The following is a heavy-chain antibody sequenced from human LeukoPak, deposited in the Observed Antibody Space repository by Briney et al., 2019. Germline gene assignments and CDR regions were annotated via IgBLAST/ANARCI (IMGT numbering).Heavy chain of an antibody. CDR2: ISSSGSSI. J-gene: IGHJ4*02. V-gene: IGHV3-48*03. Sequence: GGSLRLSCAASGFTLSSYAMNWVRQAPGKGLEWISYISSSGSSIYYADSVRGRFTISRDNAKNSLYLQMNSLRAEDTAVYYCARRKSGYGGFVDYWGQGTLVTVPS. D-gene: IGHD5-12*01. CDR3: ARRKSGYGGFVDY. CDR1: GFTLSSYA.